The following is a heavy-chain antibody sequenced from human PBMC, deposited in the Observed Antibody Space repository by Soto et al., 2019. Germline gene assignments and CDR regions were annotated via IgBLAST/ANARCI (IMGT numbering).Heavy chain of an antibody. D-gene: IGHD1-26*01. V-gene: IGHV4-39*07. CDR3: ARGRGFGSYYVIWYFDY. CDR2: IYYSGST. CDR1: GGSISSSSYY. Sequence: PSETLSLTCTVSGGSISSSSYYWGWIRQPPGKGLEWIGSIYYSGSTNYNPSLKSRVTISVDTSKNQFSLKLSSVTAADTAVYYCARGRGFGSYYVIWYFDYWGQGTLVTVSS. J-gene: IGHJ4*02.